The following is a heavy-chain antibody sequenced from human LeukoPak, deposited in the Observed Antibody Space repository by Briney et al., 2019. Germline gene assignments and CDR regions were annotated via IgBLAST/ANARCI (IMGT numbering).Heavy chain of an antibody. CDR3: VKDVGYSSGWYPEYFQH. Sequence: PGGSLRLSCAASGFTFSSYAMSWVRQAPGKGLEWVSAISGSGGSTYYADSVKGRFTISRDNSKNTLYLQMNSLRAEDTAVYYCVKDVGYSSGWYPEYFQHWGQGTLVTVSS. J-gene: IGHJ1*01. V-gene: IGHV3-23*01. CDR2: ISGSGGST. D-gene: IGHD6-19*01. CDR1: GFTFSSYA.